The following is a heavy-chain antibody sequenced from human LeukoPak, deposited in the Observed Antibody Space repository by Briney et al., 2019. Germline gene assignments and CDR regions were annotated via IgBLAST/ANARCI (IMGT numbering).Heavy chain of an antibody. CDR2: IRNDGSHK. CDR1: GFTFSSYG. Sequence: GGSLRLSCAASGFTFSSYGMHWVRQGPGKGLEWVAFIRNDGSHKYYADSVKGRFTISRDNSKNTLYLQMNSLRADDTAVCYCAKAGGSSWDPFDYWGQGTLVTVSS. CDR3: AKAGGSSWDPFDY. D-gene: IGHD6-13*01. J-gene: IGHJ4*02. V-gene: IGHV3-30*02.